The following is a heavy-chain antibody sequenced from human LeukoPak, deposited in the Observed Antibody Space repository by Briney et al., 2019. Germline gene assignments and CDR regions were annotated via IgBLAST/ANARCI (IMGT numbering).Heavy chain of an antibody. J-gene: IGHJ4*02. CDR2: IKQDGSVE. V-gene: IGHV3-7*01. CDR1: GFTFENYW. Sequence: PGGSLRLFCAASGFTFENYWMSWVRQAPGKGPEWVANIKQDGSVEHYLDSVKGRFTISRDNAKNSLILQMNSLRAEDTAVYYCARWAGVTDYWGQGTLVTVSS. D-gene: IGHD5-18*01. CDR3: ARWAGVTDY.